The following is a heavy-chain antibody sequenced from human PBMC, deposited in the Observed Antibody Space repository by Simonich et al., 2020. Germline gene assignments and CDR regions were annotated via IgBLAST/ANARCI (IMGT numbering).Heavy chain of an antibody. CDR3: ARARLYSSSHAFDI. D-gene: IGHD6-6*01. CDR2: TNPNRGGT. V-gene: IGHV1-2*02. J-gene: IGHJ3*02. CDR1: GYTFTGYY. Sequence: QVQLVQSGAEVKKPGASVKVSCKASGYTFTGYYMHWVRQAPGKGLELSGWTNPNRGGTNYAQKFQGRVTMTRDTSISTAYMELSRLRSDDTAVYYCARARLYSSSHAFDIWGQGTMVTVSS.